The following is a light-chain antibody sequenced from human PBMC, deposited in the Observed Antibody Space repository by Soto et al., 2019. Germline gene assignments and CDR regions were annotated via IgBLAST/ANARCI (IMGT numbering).Light chain of an antibody. Sequence: QSVLTQPPSVSGAPGQRVTISCTGSSSNIGAPYDVHWYQHLPGTAPKLLIYINTGRPSGVPDRFSGSMSGTSASLAISGLQAEDEADYYCQSYDSSLSAVVFGGGTKVTV. CDR1: SSNIGAPYD. V-gene: IGLV1-40*01. J-gene: IGLJ2*01. CDR3: QSYDSSLSAVV. CDR2: INT.